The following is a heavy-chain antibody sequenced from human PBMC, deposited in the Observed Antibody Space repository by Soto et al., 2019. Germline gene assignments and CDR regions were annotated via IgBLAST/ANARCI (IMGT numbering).Heavy chain of an antibody. CDR1: GFTLSGYA. V-gene: IGHV3-64*01. CDR2: TSSHGVGT. CDR3: ARRARPDFYYMDV. Sequence: EVQLAESGGGLAQPGGSLRLSCAASGFTLSGYAMDWVRQAPGKGMEYVSGTSSHGVGTYYANSVQGRFTISRDKSKNTVYLQMGSLRPEEMAVYYCARRARPDFYYMDVWGKGTTVTVTS. D-gene: IGHD6-6*01. J-gene: IGHJ6*03.